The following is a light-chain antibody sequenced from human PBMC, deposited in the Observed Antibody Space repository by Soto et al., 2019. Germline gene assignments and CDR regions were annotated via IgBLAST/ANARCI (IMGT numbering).Light chain of an antibody. Sequence: DIQMTQSPSTLSASVGDRVTITCRASQSISSWLAWYQQKPGTAPKLLIYKASTLQSGVPSRFSGSGSGTEFHRTISRRQPDDSANYYCQQYNDNWTFGQGTKVEIK. V-gene: IGKV1-5*03. CDR3: QQYNDNWT. CDR1: QSISSW. CDR2: KAS. J-gene: IGKJ1*01.